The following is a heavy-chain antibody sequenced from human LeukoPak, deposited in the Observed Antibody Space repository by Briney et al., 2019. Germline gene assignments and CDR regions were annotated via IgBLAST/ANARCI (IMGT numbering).Heavy chain of an antibody. CDR2: IYHSGST. Sequence: SETLSLTCTVSGYSISSNYYWGWIRQPPGKGLEWIGSIYHSGSTYYNPSLKSRVTISVDTSKNQFSLKLSSVTATDTAVYYCARVGSSGWSVDYHWFDPWGQGTLVTVSS. V-gene: IGHV4-38-2*02. J-gene: IGHJ5*02. D-gene: IGHD6-19*01. CDR1: GYSISSNYY. CDR3: ARVGSSGWSVDYHWFDP.